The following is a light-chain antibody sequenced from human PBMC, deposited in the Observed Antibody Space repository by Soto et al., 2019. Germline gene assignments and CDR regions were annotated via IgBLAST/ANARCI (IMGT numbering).Light chain of an antibody. V-gene: IGKV1-5*03. CDR3: QLYNSYGT. CDR1: QSISSW. J-gene: IGKJ1*01. CDR2: KAS. Sequence: DIQMTQSPSTLSASVGDRVTITCRASQSISSWLAWYQQKPGKAPKLLIYKASSLESGVPSRFSGSGSGTEFTLTISSLQPDDFATYYCQLYNSYGTFGHGTKVEIK.